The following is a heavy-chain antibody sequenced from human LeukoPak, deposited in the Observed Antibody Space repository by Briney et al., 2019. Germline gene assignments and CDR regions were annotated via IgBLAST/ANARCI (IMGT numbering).Heavy chain of an antibody. J-gene: IGHJ4*02. Sequence: GGSLRLSCVASGFPFSSYWMTWVRQAPGKGLEWVANIKQDGSKKSYVDSVKGRFTISRDNTKNSLYLQMNSLRAEDTAVFYCARDQYDTWSRRGNFDSWGQGTLVIVSS. V-gene: IGHV3-7*03. CDR3: ARDQYDTWSRRGNFDS. CDR2: IKQDGSKK. CDR1: GFPFSSYW. D-gene: IGHD3-3*01.